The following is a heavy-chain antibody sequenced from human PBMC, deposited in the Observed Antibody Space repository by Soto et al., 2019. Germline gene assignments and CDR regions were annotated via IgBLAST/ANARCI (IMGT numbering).Heavy chain of an antibody. CDR3: ARMRGDYYYYYYYMYV. V-gene: IGHV4-31*03. D-gene: IGHD3-16*01. CDR1: GGSISSGGYY. CDR2: IYYSGST. J-gene: IGHJ6*03. Sequence: QVQLQESGPGLVKPSQTLSLTCTVSGGSISSGGYYWSWIRQHPGKGLEWIGYIYYSGSTYYNPSLKSRVTISVDTSKNQFALKLSSVTAADTAVYYCARMRGDYYYYYYYMYVWGKGTTVTVSS.